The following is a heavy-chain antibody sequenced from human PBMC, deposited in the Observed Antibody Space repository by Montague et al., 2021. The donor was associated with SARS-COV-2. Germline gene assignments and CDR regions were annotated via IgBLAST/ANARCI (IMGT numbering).Heavy chain of an antibody. CDR3: ARGSSGYYTPRPFDH. V-gene: IGHV6-1*01. J-gene: IGHJ4*02. Sequence: CAISGDSVSSNSAAWNWIRQSPSKGLEWMGRTYYRSKWYNDYAVSVKSRITINPDTSKNQFSLQLNSVTPEDTAVYYCARGSSGYYTPRPFDHWGQGTLVTVSS. CDR1: GDSVSSNSAA. D-gene: IGHD3-22*01. CDR2: TYYRSKWYN.